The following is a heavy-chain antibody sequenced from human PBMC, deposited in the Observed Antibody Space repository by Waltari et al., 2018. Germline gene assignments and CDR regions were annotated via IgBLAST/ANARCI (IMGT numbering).Heavy chain of an antibody. D-gene: IGHD1-7*01. Sequence: QVQLVQSGAEVKKPGASVKVSCKASGYTFTSYDINWVRQATGQGLGGRVWMDPNIGKTGYAQKFQGMITITRDTSISTAYMELSSLKSEDTAVYYCARGTGTNDYWGQGTLVTVSS. J-gene: IGHJ4*02. CDR2: MDPNIGKT. CDR3: ARGTGTNDY. V-gene: IGHV1-8*01. CDR1: GYTFTSYD.